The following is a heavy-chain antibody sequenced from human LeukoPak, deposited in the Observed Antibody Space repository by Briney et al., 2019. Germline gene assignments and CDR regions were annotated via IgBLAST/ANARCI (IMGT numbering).Heavy chain of an antibody. V-gene: IGHV1-18*01. Sequence: ASVKVSCKASGYTFTSYGISWVRQAPGQGLEWMGWISAYNGNTNYAQKLQGRVTMTRDTSISTAYMELSRLRSDDTAVYYCARDGVFGYYDAFDIWGQGTMVTVSS. CDR2: ISAYNGNT. D-gene: IGHD1-26*01. CDR1: GYTFTSYG. J-gene: IGHJ3*02. CDR3: ARDGVFGYYDAFDI.